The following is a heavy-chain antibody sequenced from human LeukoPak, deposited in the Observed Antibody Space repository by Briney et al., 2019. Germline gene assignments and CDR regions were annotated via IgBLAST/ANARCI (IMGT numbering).Heavy chain of an antibody. J-gene: IGHJ4*02. CDR2: IYSGGSS. V-gene: IGHV3-66*01. Sequence: PGGSLRLSCEPSGLTVGFKCMIWVRQAPGKGLEWVSIIYSGGSSYYADSVKGRFTVSRDTSKNTLYLQMNSLRAEDTAVYYCATRPDGNDVPYFDYWGQGTLVTVSS. D-gene: IGHD5-12*01. CDR3: ATRPDGNDVPYFDY. CDR1: GLTVGFKC.